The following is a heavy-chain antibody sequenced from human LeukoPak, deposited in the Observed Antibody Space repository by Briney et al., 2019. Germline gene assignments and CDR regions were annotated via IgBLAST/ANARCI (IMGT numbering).Heavy chain of an antibody. Sequence: SETLSLTCTVSGGSISSGDYYWSWIRQPPGKGLEWIGYIYYSGSTYYNPSLKSRVTMSVDTSKNQFSLKLSSVTAADTAVYYCARVARYYYSMDVWGKGTTVTVSS. CDR2: IYYSGST. J-gene: IGHJ6*03. V-gene: IGHV4-30-4*08. CDR3: ARVARYYYSMDV. CDR1: GGSISSGDYY.